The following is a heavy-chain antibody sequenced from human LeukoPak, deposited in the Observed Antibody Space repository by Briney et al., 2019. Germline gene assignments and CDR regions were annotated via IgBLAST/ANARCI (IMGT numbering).Heavy chain of an antibody. J-gene: IGHJ3*02. D-gene: IGHD3-3*01. Sequence: PGRSLRLSCAASGFTFSSYAMHWVRQAPGKGLEWVAVISYDGSNKYYADSVKGRFTISRDNSKNTLYLQMNSLRAEDTAVYYCSRGYDFWSGYQGNAFDIWGQGTMVTVSS. CDR1: GFTFSSYA. CDR3: SRGYDFWSGYQGNAFDI. V-gene: IGHV3-30*04. CDR2: ISYDGSNK.